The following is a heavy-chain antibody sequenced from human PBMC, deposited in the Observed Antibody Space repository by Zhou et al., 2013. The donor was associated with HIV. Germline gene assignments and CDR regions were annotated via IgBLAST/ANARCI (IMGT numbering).Heavy chain of an antibody. J-gene: IGHJ5*02. CDR2: VDPEDGET. CDR3: ARAPHYSNYWFDP. Sequence: EVQLVQSGAEVKKPGATVKISCKVSGYTFTNYYMHWVQQAPGKGLEWMGLVDPEDGETIYAEKVPGQSHRLTADESTTTAYMELSRLRSEDTAVYYCARAPHYSNYWFDPWGQGTLVTVSS. CDR1: GYTFTNYY. V-gene: IGHV1-69-2*01. D-gene: IGHD4-4*01.